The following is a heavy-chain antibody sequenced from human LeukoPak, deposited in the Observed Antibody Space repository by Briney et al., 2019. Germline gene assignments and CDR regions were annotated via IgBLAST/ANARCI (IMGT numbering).Heavy chain of an antibody. Sequence: PGGSLRLSCVASGFTFSSHWMHWVRQVPGKGLVWVSRIDYEGGITDYADSVEGRFTISRDNARNTLYLQMNSLRAEDTAVYYCARLGRWTQLWSYGIWGRGTLVTVSS. J-gene: IGHJ4*02. CDR2: IDYEGGIT. CDR1: GFTFSSHW. D-gene: IGHD5-18*01. CDR3: ARLGRWTQLWSYGI. V-gene: IGHV3-74*01.